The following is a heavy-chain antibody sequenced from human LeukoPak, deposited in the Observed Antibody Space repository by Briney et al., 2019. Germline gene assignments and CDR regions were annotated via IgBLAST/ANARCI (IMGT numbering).Heavy chain of an antibody. D-gene: IGHD2-2*01. CDR1: GGSFSGYY. V-gene: IGHV4-34*01. CDR3: ARTTIVVVPAVDFDY. Sequence: SETLSLTCAVYGGSFSGYYWSWIRQPPGKGQELIGEINHSGSTNYNPSLKSRVTISVDTFKNQFSLKLSSVTAADTAVYYCARTTIVVVPAVDFDYWGQGTLVTVSS. J-gene: IGHJ4*02. CDR2: INHSGST.